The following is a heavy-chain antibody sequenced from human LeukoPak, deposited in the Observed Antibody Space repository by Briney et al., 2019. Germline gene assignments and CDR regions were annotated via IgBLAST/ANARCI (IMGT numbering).Heavy chain of an antibody. CDR1: GFTFSSYA. D-gene: IGHD2-15*01. J-gene: IGHJ4*02. CDR3: AKEKKGGGWPLDY. Sequence: GGSLRLSCAASGFTFSSYAMSWVRQAPGKGLEWVSGIGHGGIHTYYADSVKGRFTVSRDDSKSTLFLQMSSLRADDTALYYCAKEKKGGGWPLDYWGQGALVIVSS. CDR2: IGHGGIHT. V-gene: IGHV3-23*01.